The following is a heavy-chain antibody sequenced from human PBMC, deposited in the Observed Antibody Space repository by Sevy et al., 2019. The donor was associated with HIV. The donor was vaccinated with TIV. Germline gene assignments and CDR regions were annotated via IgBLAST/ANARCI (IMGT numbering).Heavy chain of an antibody. D-gene: IGHD6-13*01. CDR1: GFTFSTYW. V-gene: IGHV3-7*01. Sequence: GGSLRLSCAASGFTFSTYWMTWVRQAPGKGLEWVANIKQDGSEKYYAESVKGRLTVSRDNTKNSPYLQLNGLRAEDTAIYYCARAPVGSGWYFPRGIDYWGQGTLVTVSS. J-gene: IGHJ4*02. CDR2: IKQDGSEK. CDR3: ARAPVGSGWYFPRGIDY.